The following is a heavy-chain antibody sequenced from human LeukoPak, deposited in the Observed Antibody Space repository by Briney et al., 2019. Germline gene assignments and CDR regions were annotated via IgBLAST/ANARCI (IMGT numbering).Heavy chain of an antibody. CDR1: GGSISSYY. CDR3: AVSWFGTPRPYYYYYMGV. CDR2: IYYSGST. D-gene: IGHD3-10*01. Sequence: SETLSLTCTVSGGSISSYYWSWIRQPPGKGLEWIGYIYYSGSTNYNPSLKSRVTISVDTSKNQFSLKLSSVTAADTAVYYCAVSWFGTPRPYYYYYMGVWGKGTTVTVSS. J-gene: IGHJ6*03. V-gene: IGHV4-59*01.